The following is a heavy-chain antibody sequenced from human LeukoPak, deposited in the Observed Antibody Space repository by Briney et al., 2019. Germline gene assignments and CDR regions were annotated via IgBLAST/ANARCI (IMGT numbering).Heavy chain of an antibody. V-gene: IGHV1-24*01. D-gene: IGHD6-13*01. CDR1: EYTLTELS. CDR2: FDPEDGET. J-gene: IGHJ5*02. CDR3: ATDLKRGTAANNWFDP. Sequence: ASVKVSCKVSEYTLTELSMHWVRQAPGKGLEWMGGFDPEDGETIYAQKFQGRVTMTEDTSTDTAYMELSSLRSEDTAVYYCATDLKRGTAANNWFDPWGQGTLVTVSS.